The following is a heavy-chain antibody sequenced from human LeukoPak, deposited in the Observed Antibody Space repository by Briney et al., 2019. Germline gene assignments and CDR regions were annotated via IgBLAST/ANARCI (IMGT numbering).Heavy chain of an antibody. V-gene: IGHV4-30-2*01. CDR2: IYHSGST. D-gene: IGHD6-13*01. Sequence: PSETLSLTCAVSGGSISSGGYSWSWIRQPPGKGLEWIGYIYHSGSTYYNPSLKSRVTISVDRSKNQFSLKLSSVTAADTAVYYCARVLFARSWYSQVFEAPYYYGMDVWGQGTTVTVSS. CDR3: ARVLFARSWYSQVFEAPYYYGMDV. J-gene: IGHJ6*02. CDR1: GGSISSGGYS.